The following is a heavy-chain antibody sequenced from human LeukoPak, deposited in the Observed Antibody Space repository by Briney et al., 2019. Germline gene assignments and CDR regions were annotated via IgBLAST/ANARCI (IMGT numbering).Heavy chain of an antibody. J-gene: IGHJ4*02. D-gene: IGHD6-13*01. V-gene: IGHV3-11*01. Sequence: PGGSLRLSCAVSGFTFSDYYMTWIRQAPGKGLEWVSYISNSGISIYYADSVKGRFTISRDNSKNSLYLHMNSLSGEDTAVYYCAREVYSSSWCFDYWGQGTLVTVSS. CDR3: AREVYSSSWCFDY. CDR2: ISNSGISI. CDR1: GFTFSDYY.